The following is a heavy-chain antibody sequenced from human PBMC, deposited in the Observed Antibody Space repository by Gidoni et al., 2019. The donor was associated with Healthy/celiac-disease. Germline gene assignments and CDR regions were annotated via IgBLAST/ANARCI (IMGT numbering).Heavy chain of an antibody. CDR1: GGTFSSYA. V-gene: IGHV1-69*01. J-gene: IGHJ4*02. Sequence: QVQLVQSGAEVKKPGSSVKVSCKASGGTFSSYAISWVRQAPGQGLEWMGGIIPIFGTANYAQKFQGRVTITADESTSTAYMELSSLRSEDTAVYYCARGPDYYGSGSYYKFDYWGQGTLVTVSS. D-gene: IGHD3-10*01. CDR2: IIPIFGTA. CDR3: ARGPDYYGSGSYYKFDY.